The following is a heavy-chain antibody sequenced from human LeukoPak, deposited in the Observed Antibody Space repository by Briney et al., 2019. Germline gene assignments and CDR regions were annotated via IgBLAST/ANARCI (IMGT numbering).Heavy chain of an antibody. J-gene: IGHJ4*02. CDR2: IYTSGST. CDR3: ARDRFARYEILTGYYHFDY. CDR1: GGSISSYY. D-gene: IGHD3-9*01. Sequence: SETLSLACTVSGGSISSYYWSWIRQPAGKGLEWIGRIYTSGSTNYNPSLKSRVTMSVDTSKNQFSLKLSSVTAADTAVYYCARDRFARYEILTGYYHFDYWGQGTLVTVSS. V-gene: IGHV4-4*07.